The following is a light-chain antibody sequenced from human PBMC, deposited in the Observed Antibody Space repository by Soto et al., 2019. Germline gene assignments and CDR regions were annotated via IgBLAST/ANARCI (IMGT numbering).Light chain of an antibody. CDR2: GAS. J-gene: IGKJ1*01. CDR3: QQYNNWPPWT. Sequence: EIVMTQSPATLSVSPGERATLSCRASQSVSSNLAWYQQKPGQAPRLLIYGASTRATGIPARFSGSGSGTEFTLTISSLPSADVAVYYCQQYNNWPPWTFGQGTKVDIK. CDR1: QSVSSN. V-gene: IGKV3-15*01.